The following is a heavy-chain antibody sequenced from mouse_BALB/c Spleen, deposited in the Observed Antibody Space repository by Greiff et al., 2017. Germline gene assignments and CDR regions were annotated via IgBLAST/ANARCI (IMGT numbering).Heavy chain of an antibody. CDR2: INPSSGYT. J-gene: IGHJ3*01. D-gene: IGHD2-2*01. V-gene: IGHV1-4*01. CDR3: AAGGYGNDGWFAY. Sequence: QVQLKESGAELARPGASVKMSCKASGYTFTSYTMHWVKQRPGQGLEWIGYINPSSGYTNYNPKFKDKATLTADKSSSTAYMQLSSLTSEDSAVYYGAAGGYGNDGWFAYWGQGTLVTVSA. CDR1: GYTFTSYT.